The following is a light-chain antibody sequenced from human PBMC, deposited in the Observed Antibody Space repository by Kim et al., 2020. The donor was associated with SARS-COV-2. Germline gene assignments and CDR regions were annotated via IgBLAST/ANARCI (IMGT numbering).Light chain of an antibody. J-gene: IGKJ4*01. CDR2: DAS. Sequence: AVGGRVAIMCRASQKSYSWLSWYQQKSGKAPKLLMYDASILQSGVPSRLSGSGAGAEFTLTISSLQPEDVATYYCQHYHSYYPVTFGGGTKVDIK. CDR1: QKSYSW. CDR3: QHYHSYYPVT. V-gene: IGKV1-5*02.